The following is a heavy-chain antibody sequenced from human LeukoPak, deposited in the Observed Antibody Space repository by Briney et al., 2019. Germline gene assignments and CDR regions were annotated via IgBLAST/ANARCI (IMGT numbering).Heavy chain of an antibody. CDR3: AREKLDEYGMDV. J-gene: IGHJ6*02. CDR1: GGSFTSYY. Sequence: SETLSLTCAVYGGSFTSYYWSWIRQPPGKGLEWIGYIYYSGSTNYNPSLKSRVTISVDTTKNQFSLKLSSVTAADTAVYYCAREKLDEYGMDVWGQGTTVTVSS. CDR2: IYYSGST. V-gene: IGHV4-59*01.